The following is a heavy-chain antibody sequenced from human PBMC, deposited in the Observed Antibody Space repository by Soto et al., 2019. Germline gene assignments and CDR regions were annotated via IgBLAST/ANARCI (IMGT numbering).Heavy chain of an antibody. V-gene: IGHV3-33*01. CDR1: GFTFSSYG. CDR3: ARNMVISGWTYYYYYGMDV. D-gene: IGHD6-19*01. Sequence: PGGSLRLSCATTGFTFSSYGMHWVRQAPGKGLEWVAVIWYDGSNKYYADSVKGRFTISRDNSKNTLYLQMNSLRAEDTAVYYCARNMVISGWTYYYYYGMDVWGQGT. CDR2: IWYDGSNK. J-gene: IGHJ6*02.